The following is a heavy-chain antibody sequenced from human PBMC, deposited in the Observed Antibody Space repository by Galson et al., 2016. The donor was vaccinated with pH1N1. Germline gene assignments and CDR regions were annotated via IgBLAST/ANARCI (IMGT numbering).Heavy chain of an antibody. CDR1: GYTFTTSY. V-gene: IGHV1-46*01. J-gene: IGHJ4*02. CDR3: ARDLGRRREF. D-gene: IGHD1-26*01. CDR2: IDPSGGGT. Sequence: SVKVSCKASGYTFTTSYIHWVRQAPGEGLEWMGVIDPSGGGTTYAQKFQARVTMTRDTSTSTVYLDLNRLNSEDTSVDYCARDLGRRREFWGQGTLVTVSS.